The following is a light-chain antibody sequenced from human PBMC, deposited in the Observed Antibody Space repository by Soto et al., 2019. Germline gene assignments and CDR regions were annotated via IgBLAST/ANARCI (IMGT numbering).Light chain of an antibody. CDR1: SSDVCAYDF. V-gene: IGLV2-14*03. CDR3: SSHTTRNTRV. J-gene: IGLJ1*01. Sequence: QSALTQPASVSGSPGQSITISCTGTSSDVCAYDFVSWYQQHPDKAPKLMIYEVRGRPSGVSNRFSGSKSFNTATLTISGLQAEDEADYYCSSHTTRNTRVFGTGTKLTVL. CDR2: EVR.